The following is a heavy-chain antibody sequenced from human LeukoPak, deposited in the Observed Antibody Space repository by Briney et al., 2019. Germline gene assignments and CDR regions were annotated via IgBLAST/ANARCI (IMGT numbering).Heavy chain of an antibody. CDR2: ISAYNGNT. J-gene: IGHJ4*02. Sequence: GWISAYNGNTNYAQKLQGRVTMTTDTSTSTAYMELRSLRSDDTAVYYCARESRYNWKHLDYWGQGTLVTVSS. CDR3: ARESRYNWKHLDY. D-gene: IGHD1-1*01. V-gene: IGHV1-18*01.